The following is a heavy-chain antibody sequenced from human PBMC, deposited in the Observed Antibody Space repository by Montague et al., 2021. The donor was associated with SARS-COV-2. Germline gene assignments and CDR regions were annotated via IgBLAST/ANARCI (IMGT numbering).Heavy chain of an antibody. J-gene: IGHJ4*02. V-gene: IGHV4-59*08. Sequence: SETLSLTCTVSGGSISSFYWSWFRQPPGKGLEWIGYISDSGSTNYNPSLTSRVTTSVDTSKNQSSLKVNSVTAADTAVYYCARHYSATLPAVYWGQGTLATVSS. CDR2: ISDSGST. CDR3: ARHYSATLPAVY. CDR1: GGSISSFY. D-gene: IGHD2-15*01.